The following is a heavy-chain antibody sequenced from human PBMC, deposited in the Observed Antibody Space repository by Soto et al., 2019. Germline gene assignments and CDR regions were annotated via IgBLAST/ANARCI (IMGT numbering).Heavy chain of an antibody. CDR2: IKADGSET. J-gene: IGHJ4*02. Sequence: GSLRLACIASGFSFSTYWMSWVRQVPGTGLEWVANIKADGSETHYVDSVRGRFTISRDNAKTSLYLQVNSLRAEDTAVYYCAKGGHIDFCGQGTLVTVYS. CDR3: AKGGHIDF. V-gene: IGHV3-7*03. CDR1: GFSFSTYW. D-gene: IGHD3-16*01.